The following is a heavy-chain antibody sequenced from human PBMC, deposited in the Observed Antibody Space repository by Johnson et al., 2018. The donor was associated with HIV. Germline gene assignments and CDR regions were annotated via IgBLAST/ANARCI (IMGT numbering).Heavy chain of an antibody. CDR1: GYSVTGYN. Sequence: VQLVESGGGLVQPGGSLRLSCAVSGYSVTGYNMNWVRQAPVKGLEWVSVIYTCSDSTSYTDSVKDRFTISRDSSKNAVYLQMNSLRAEDTAVYYCARERIAAAGLDAFDIWGQGTMVTVSS. J-gene: IGHJ3*02. D-gene: IGHD6-13*01. CDR3: ARERIAAAGLDAFDI. V-gene: IGHV3-66*01. CDR2: IYTCSDST.